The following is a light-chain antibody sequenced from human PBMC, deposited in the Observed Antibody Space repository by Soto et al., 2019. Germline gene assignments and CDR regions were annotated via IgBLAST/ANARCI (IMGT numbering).Light chain of an antibody. V-gene: IGKV3-15*01. J-gene: IGKJ1*01. CDR1: QSVGSD. CDR2: GAF. Sequence: IIMTQSPGTLSVSPGASATLSCRASQSVGSDLAWFQHKPGQAPRLLISGAFTRATGVPARFSGSGSGTEFTLTISSLHAEDFAIYYCQQYNKWPPWTFGQGTKV. CDR3: QQYNKWPPWT.